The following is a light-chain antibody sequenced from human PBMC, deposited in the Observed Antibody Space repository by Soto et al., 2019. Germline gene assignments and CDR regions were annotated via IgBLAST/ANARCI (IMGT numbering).Light chain of an antibody. CDR1: QSVSSSY. CDR3: QQSVRSPWT. Sequence: EIVLTQSPGTLSLSPGERATLSCRASQSVSSSYLAWYQQKGGQAPRLLIYGASSRATGIPDRFSGSGSGTDFTLTISRLEPEDFEVYYCQQSVRSPWTFGQGTKVEIK. V-gene: IGKV3-20*01. CDR2: GAS. J-gene: IGKJ1*01.